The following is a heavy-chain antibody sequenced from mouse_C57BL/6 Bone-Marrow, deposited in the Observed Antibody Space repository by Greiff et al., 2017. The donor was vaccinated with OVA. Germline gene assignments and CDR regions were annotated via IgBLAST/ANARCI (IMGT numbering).Heavy chain of an antibody. D-gene: IGHD1-1*01. CDR2: IYPGDGDT. J-gene: IGHJ1*03. CDR1: GYAFSSSW. V-gene: IGHV1-82*01. CDR3: ARFHYYGSTHWYFDV. Sequence: QVQLKQSGPELVKPGASVKISCKASGYAFSSSWMNWVKQRPGKGLEWIGRIYPGDGDTNYNGKFKGKATLTADKSSSTAYMQLSSLTSEDSAVYFCARFHYYGSTHWYFDVWGTGTTVTVSS.